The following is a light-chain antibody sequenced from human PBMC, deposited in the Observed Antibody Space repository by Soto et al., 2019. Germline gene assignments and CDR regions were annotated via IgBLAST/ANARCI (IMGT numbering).Light chain of an antibody. J-gene: IGKJ2*01. Sequence: EIVLTQSPATLSLSPGDRATLSCRASQSVSSYLAWYQQKPGKAPRLLIYDASNRATGIPARFSGGGSGTDFTLTISSLEPEDVAVYYCQQRFNWPRFTFGQGTKLEIK. CDR2: DAS. CDR3: QQRFNWPRFT. V-gene: IGKV3-11*01. CDR1: QSVSSY.